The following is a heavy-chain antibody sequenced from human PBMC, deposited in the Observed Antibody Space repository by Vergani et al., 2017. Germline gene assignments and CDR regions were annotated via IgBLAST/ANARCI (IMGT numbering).Heavy chain of an antibody. CDR2: FDPEDGET. CDR3: ATTAIGLPTITVWLDSRWFDP. V-gene: IGHV1-24*01. J-gene: IGHJ5*02. D-gene: IGHD5-12*01. CDR1: GYTLTELY. Sequence: QVQLVQSGAEVKKPGASVKVSCKVSGYTLTELYMHWVRQAPGKGLEWKGGFDPEDGETIYAQKFQGRVTMTEDTSTDTAYMELSSLRSEDTAVYYCATTAIGLPTITVWLDSRWFDPWGQGTLVTVSS.